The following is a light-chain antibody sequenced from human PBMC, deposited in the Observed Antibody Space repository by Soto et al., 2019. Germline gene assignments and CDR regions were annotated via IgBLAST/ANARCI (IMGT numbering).Light chain of an antibody. J-gene: IGKJ1*01. V-gene: IGKV2-28*01. Sequence: DIVMTQSPLSLPVTPGEPASISCRSSQSLLHSNGKTFLDWYLQKPGQSPQLLIFSASKRASGVPDRFSASGSGTDFTLKINRVEDEDVAVYYCMHNLQTPETLGQGTKGDIK. CDR3: MHNLQTPET. CDR2: SAS. CDR1: QSLLHSNGKTF.